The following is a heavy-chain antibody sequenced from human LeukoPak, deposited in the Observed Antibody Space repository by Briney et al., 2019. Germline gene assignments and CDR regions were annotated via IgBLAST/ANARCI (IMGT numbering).Heavy chain of an antibody. CDR2: IDQRGST. J-gene: IGHJ4*02. V-gene: IGHV4-38-2*02. CDR3: AGGDFYNYGKPFDS. Sequence: NPSETLSLTCTVSGYSISSGYYWGWIRQPPGKGLQWIASIDQRGSTYYNPSLKSRVTISVDTSKNQFSLRLTSVTAADTAVYYCAGGDFYNYGKPFDSWGQGTLVTVSS. CDR1: GYSISSGYY. D-gene: IGHD5-18*01.